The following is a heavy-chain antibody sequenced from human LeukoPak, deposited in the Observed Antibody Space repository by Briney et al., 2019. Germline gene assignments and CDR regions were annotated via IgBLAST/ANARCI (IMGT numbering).Heavy chain of an antibody. CDR3: ARVITMVRGDPALNWFDP. CDR2: INPNSGGT. D-gene: IGHD3-10*01. V-gene: IGHV1-2*06. J-gene: IGHJ5*02. CDR1: GYTFTGYY. Sequence: ASVKVSCKASGYTFTGYYMHWVRQAPGQGLEWMGRINPNSGGTNYAQKFQGRVTMTRDTSISTAYMELGRLRSDDTAVYYCARVITMVRGDPALNWFDPWGQGTLVTVSS.